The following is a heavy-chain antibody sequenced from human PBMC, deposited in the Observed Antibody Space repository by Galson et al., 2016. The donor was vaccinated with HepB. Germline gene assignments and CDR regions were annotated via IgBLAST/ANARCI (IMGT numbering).Heavy chain of an antibody. Sequence: PALVKPTQTLTLTCSFSGFSLNTRGVAVAWIRQPPGKALEWLALTYWDDDKRYSPSLRRRLTITKDTSKKQVVLTMTNMDPVDTGTYFCARKGVRGVIFDYWGQGTLVTVSS. D-gene: IGHD3-10*01. CDR2: TYWDDDK. J-gene: IGHJ4*02. CDR3: ARKGVRGVIFDY. V-gene: IGHV2-5*02. CDR1: GFSLNTRGVA.